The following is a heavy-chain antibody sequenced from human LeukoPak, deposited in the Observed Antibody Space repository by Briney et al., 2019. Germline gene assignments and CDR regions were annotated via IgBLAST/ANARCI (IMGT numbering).Heavy chain of an antibody. CDR1: GYTFTSYW. Sequence: GESLKISCKGSGYTFTSYWIGWVRHIPGKGLQWMGIIYPGDSGTKYSPSFQGQVTISADKFINTAYLQWSSLKASDTAMYYCAKIHHGGDGYSDYWGQGTLVNVSS. J-gene: IGHJ4*02. CDR2: IYPGDSGT. V-gene: IGHV5-51*01. D-gene: IGHD5-24*01. CDR3: AKIHHGGDGYSDY.